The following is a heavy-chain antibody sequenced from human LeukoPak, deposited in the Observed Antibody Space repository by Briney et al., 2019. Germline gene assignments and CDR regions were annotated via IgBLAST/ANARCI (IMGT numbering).Heavy chain of an antibody. CDR1: GGSINNYY. CDR2: IYYRGST. D-gene: IGHD4-17*01. Sequence: SETLSLTCTVSGGSINNYYWSWIRQPPGQGLEWIGYIYYRGSTNYNPSLKSRVTFSVDTSKNQFSLKLNSVTAADTAVYYCARGGDYGDLRYFDYSGQGTLVTVSS. CDR3: ARGGDYGDLRYFDY. J-gene: IGHJ4*01. V-gene: IGHV4-59*01.